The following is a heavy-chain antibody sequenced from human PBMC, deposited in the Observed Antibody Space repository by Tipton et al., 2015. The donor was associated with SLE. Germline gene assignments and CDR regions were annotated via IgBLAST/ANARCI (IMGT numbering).Heavy chain of an antibody. CDR2: IRQDGSGE. CDR1: GFTFSSYW. J-gene: IGHJ4*02. CDR3: AKDHCSSTSCFYYVDY. V-gene: IGHV3-7*03. Sequence: SLRLSCAASGFTFSSYWMSWVRQAPGKGLEWVANIRQDGSGEYYVDSVKGRFTNSRDNSKNTLYLQMNSLRAEDTAVYYCAKDHCSSTSCFYYVDYWGQGTLLTVSS. D-gene: IGHD2-2*01.